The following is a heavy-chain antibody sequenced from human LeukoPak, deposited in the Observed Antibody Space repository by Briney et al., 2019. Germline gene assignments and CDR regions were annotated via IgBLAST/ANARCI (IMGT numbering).Heavy chain of an antibody. CDR3: ATDPGDFQH. D-gene: IGHD3-10*01. V-gene: IGHV1-8*01. CDR2: MNPNSGDT. Sequence: ASVKVSCKSSGYTFSSYDINWVRQATAQGLEWMGWMNPNSGDTGYAQKFQGRVTMTEDTSTDTAYMELSSLRSEDTAVYYCATDPGDFQHWGQGTLVTVSS. CDR1: GYTFSSYD. J-gene: IGHJ1*01.